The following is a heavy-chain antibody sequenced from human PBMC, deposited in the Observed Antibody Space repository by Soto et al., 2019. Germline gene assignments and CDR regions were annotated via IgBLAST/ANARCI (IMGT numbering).Heavy chain of an antibody. CDR2: INHSGAT. D-gene: IGHD3-3*01. J-gene: IGHJ5*02. CDR1: GESFSDYY. Sequence: QVQLQQWGAGLLKPSETLSLTCDVYGESFSDYYWSWIRQTPWKGLEWIGEINHSGATNSNPSLKSRVTILVDTSKNQFSLKLRSVTAADTAVYYCLGYAFWSGLWVDPGGQGTLVTVSS. CDR3: LGYAFWSGLWVDP. V-gene: IGHV4-34*01.